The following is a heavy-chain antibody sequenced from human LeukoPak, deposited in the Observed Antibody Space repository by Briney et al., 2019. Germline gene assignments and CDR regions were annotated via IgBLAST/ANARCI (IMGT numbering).Heavy chain of an antibody. Sequence: ASVKVSCKASGGTFSSYAISWVRQAPGQGLEWMGGITPIFGTANYAQKFQGRVTITADESTSTAYMELSSLRSEDTAVYYCARDSGTRDIVVVPAAILDYWGQGTLVTVSS. CDR3: ARDSGTRDIVVVPAAILDY. J-gene: IGHJ4*02. CDR1: GGTFSSYA. V-gene: IGHV1-69*13. D-gene: IGHD2-2*02. CDR2: ITPIFGTA.